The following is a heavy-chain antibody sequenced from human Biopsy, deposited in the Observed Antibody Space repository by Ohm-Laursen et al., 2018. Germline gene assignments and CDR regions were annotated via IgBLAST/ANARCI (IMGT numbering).Heavy chain of an antibody. V-gene: IGHV4-39*01. Sequence: TLSLTCTVSGGSISSSSTYYWAWLRQPPGKGLEWIGSIYNTETTFYSPSLKSRVTISIDTSTNQFSLKVSSVTAADTALYFCARHPTGFWFDPWGQGTLVTVSS. CDR3: ARHPTGFWFDP. CDR1: GGSISSSSTYY. CDR2: IYNTETT. J-gene: IGHJ5*01.